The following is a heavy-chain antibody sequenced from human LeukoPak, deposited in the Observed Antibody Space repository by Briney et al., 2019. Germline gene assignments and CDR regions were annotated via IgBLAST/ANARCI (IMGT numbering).Heavy chain of an antibody. CDR2: IYTSGST. CDR1: GGSISSSSYY. CDR3: ARDRGDGYNWALLT. V-gene: IGHV4-39*07. J-gene: IGHJ5*02. D-gene: IGHD5-24*01. Sequence: SETLSLTCTVSGGSISSSSYYWGWIRQPPGKGLEWIGRIYTSGSTNYNPSLKSRVTMSVDTSKNQFSLKLSSVTAADTAVYYCARDRGDGYNWALLTWGQGTLVTVSS.